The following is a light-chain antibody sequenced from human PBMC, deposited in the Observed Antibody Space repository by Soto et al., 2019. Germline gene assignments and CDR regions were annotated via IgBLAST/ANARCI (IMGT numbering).Light chain of an antibody. CDR2: GNS. CDR1: SSNIGAGYD. Sequence: QPVLTQPPSVSGAPGQRVTISCTGSSSNIGAGYDVHWYQQLPGTAPKLLIYGNSNRPSGVPDRFSGSKSGTSATLGITGFQTGDEADYYCGSWDSSLSAYVFGTGTKVTVL. V-gene: IGLV1-40*01. CDR3: GSWDSSLSAYV. J-gene: IGLJ1*01.